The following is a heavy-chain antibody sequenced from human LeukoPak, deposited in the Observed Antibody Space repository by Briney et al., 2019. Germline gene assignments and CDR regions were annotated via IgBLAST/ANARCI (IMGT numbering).Heavy chain of an antibody. CDR1: GGSISSYY. Sequence: SETLSLTCTVSGGSISSYYWSWIRQPPGKGLEWIGYIYYSGSTNYNPSLKSRVTISVDTSKNQFSLKLSSVTAADTAVYYCARVDYGGNSYGMDVWGQGTTVTVSS. V-gene: IGHV4-59*01. CDR3: ARVDYGGNSYGMDV. D-gene: IGHD4-23*01. CDR2: IYYSGST. J-gene: IGHJ6*02.